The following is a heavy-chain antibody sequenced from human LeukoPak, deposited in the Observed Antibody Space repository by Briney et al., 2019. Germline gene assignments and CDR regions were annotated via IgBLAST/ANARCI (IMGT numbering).Heavy chain of an antibody. D-gene: IGHD6-13*01. CDR2: ISAYNGNT. J-gene: IGHJ3*02. CDR3: ARAPYSSSWYPAFDI. V-gene: IGHV1-18*01. CDR1: GYTFTSYG. Sequence: ASVKVSCKASGYTFTSYGISWVRQAPGQGLEWMGWISAYNGNTNYAQKLQGRVTMTTDTSTSTAYMELRSLRSDDTAVYYCARAPYSSSWYPAFDIWGQGTMVTVSS.